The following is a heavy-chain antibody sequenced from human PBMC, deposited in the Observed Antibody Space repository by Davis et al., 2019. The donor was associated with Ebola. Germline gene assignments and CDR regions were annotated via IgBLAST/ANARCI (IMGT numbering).Heavy chain of an antibody. D-gene: IGHD2-2*02. Sequence: SETLSLTCTVSGGSISSYYWSWIRQPPGKGLEWIGYIYYSGSTYYNPSLKSRVTISVDTSKNQFSLKLSSVTAADTAVYYCARDRVVVVPAAIVHYYYGMDVWGQGTTVTVSS. CDR3: ARDRVVVVPAAIVHYYYGMDV. CDR1: GGSISSYY. CDR2: IYYSGST. V-gene: IGHV4-59*12. J-gene: IGHJ6*02.